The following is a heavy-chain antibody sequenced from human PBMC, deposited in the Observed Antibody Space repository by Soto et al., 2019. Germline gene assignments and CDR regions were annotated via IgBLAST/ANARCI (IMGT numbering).Heavy chain of an antibody. J-gene: IGHJ6*02. Sequence: GSVKVSCKASGYTFTSYAMHWVRQAPGQRLEWMGWINAGNGNTKYSQKFQGRVTITRDTSASTAYMELSSLRSEDTAAYYCANTARITIFGVVIKDYYGMDVWGQGTTVTVSS. CDR2: INAGNGNT. V-gene: IGHV1-3*01. CDR3: ANTARITIFGVVIKDYYGMDV. CDR1: GYTFTSYA. D-gene: IGHD3-3*01.